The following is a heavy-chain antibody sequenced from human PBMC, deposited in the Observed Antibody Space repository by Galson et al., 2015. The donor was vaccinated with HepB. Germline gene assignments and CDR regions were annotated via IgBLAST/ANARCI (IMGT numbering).Heavy chain of an antibody. CDR1: GDSFSSHF. D-gene: IGHD4-17*01. Sequence: SVKVSCKAFGDSFSSHFIHWVRQAPGQGLEWMGVINCSGGRTTYAQKFQGRLIMTTDTSTTTVYMHLNSLKSEDTAVYYCARDRVPDYAGTWFDPWGQGTLLTVSS. CDR3: ARDRVPDYAGTWFDP. J-gene: IGHJ5*02. CDR2: INCSGGRT. V-gene: IGHV1-46*01.